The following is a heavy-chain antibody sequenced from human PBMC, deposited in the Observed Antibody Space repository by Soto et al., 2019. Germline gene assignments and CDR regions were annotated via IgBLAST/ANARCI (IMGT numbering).Heavy chain of an antibody. V-gene: IGHV3-30*03. CDR1: GFTFNNYG. Sequence: GGSLRLSCAASGFTFNNYGMHWVRQAPGKGLEWVVVISFDGRNTDYLDSVKGRFTISRDNSKNTLYLEMTSLRAEDTAVYYCARDPYYWGQGTLVTVSS. CDR3: ARDPYY. J-gene: IGHJ4*02. CDR2: ISFDGRNT.